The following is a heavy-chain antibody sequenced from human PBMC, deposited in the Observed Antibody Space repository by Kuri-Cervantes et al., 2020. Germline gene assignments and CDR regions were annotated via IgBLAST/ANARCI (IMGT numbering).Heavy chain of an antibody. CDR1: GYKFTSYG. D-gene: IGHD3-10*01. J-gene: IGHJ4*02. CDR3: ARDLRRRGLGVWGVFDY. V-gene: IGHV1-18*01. Sequence: ASVKVSCKASGYKFTSYGINWVRQAPGQGLEWMGWISVYNGNTNYAQKFQGRVTMTTDTSTSTAYMELRSLRSEDTAVYYCARDLRRRGLGVWGVFDYWGQGTLVTVSS. CDR2: ISVYNGNT.